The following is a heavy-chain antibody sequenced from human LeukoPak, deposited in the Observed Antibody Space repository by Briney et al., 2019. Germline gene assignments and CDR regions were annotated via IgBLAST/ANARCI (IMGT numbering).Heavy chain of an antibody. V-gene: IGHV4-38-2*02. CDR1: GYSISSGYY. Sequence: SETLSLTCTVSGYSISSGYYWGWIRQPPGKGLEWIGSIYHSGNTYYNPSLKSRVTISVDTSKNQFSLKLSSVTAADTAVYYCARGIAAAGTYYYYYMDVWGKGTTVTVSS. CDR2: IYHSGNT. D-gene: IGHD6-13*01. CDR3: ARGIAAAGTYYYYYMDV. J-gene: IGHJ6*03.